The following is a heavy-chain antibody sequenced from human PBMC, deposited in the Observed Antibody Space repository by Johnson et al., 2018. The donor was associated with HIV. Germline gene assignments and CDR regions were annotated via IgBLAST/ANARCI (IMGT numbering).Heavy chain of an antibody. Sequence: VQLVESRGGVVRPGGSLRLSCAASGFTFDDYCMSWVRQAPGKGLEWVSGINWNGGSTGYADSVKGRFTISRDNANNSLYLQMNSLSAEDTAVYYCARDHGWSRGWLFDAFDIWGQGTMVTVSS. CDR3: ARDHGWSRGWLFDAFDI. CDR2: INWNGGST. V-gene: IGHV3-20*04. CDR1: GFTFDDYC. J-gene: IGHJ3*02. D-gene: IGHD6-19*01.